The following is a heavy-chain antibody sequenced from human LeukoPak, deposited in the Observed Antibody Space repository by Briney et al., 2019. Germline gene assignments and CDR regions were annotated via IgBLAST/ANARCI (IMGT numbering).Heavy chain of an antibody. CDR2: IYYSGST. D-gene: IGHD2-15*01. CDR3: ARTWYNWFDP. Sequence: SETLSLTCTVSGGSISSSSYYWGWIRQPPGRGLEWIGSIYYSGSTYYNPSLKSRVTISVDTSKNQFSLKLSSVTAADTAVYFCARTWYNWFDPWGQGTLVTVSS. J-gene: IGHJ5*02. CDR1: GGSISSSSYY. V-gene: IGHV4-39*01.